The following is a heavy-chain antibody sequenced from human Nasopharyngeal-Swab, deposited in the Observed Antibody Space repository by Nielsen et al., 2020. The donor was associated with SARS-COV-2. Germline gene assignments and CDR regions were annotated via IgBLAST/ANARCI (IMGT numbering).Heavy chain of an antibody. CDR2: ISYDGSNQ. CDR1: GFTFHTFA. CDR3: ARETLSPGYGMDV. Sequence: GESLKISCVASGFTFHTFAIHWVRQAPGKGLEWVAIISYDGSNQFYAASVKGRFIISRDNAKNSLDLQMNSLRADDTAVYYCARETLSPGYGMDVWGQGTTVTVSS. V-gene: IGHV3-30*04. J-gene: IGHJ6*02. D-gene: IGHD3-16*02.